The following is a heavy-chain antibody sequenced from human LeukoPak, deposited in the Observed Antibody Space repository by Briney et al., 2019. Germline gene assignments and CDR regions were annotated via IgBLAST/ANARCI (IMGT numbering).Heavy chain of an antibody. CDR3: TTDDPLYTSTWYNYFHH. D-gene: IGHD6-13*01. V-gene: IGHV3-15*01. Sequence: PGGSLRLSCAASGFXFSNAWMSWVRQAPGKGLEWVGRIKSKTDGGTTDYAAPVKGRFTISRDDSKNTLYLQMNSLKTEDTPVYYCTTDDPLYTSTWYNYFHHWGQGPWSPSPQ. CDR2: IKSKTDGGTT. J-gene: IGHJ1*01. CDR1: GFXFSNAW.